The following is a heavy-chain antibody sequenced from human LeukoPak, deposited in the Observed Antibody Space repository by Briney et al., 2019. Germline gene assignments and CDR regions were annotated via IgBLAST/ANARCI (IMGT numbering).Heavy chain of an antibody. CDR3: ARVRLGNYFDY. Sequence: ASVKVSCKASGYTFTSYAMHWVRQAPGQRLEWMGWINAGNGNTKYSQKLQGRVTITRDTSASTAYMELSSLRSEDTAVYCCARVRLGNYFDYWGQGTLVTVSS. CDR2: INAGNGNT. J-gene: IGHJ4*02. D-gene: IGHD3-16*01. CDR1: GYTFTSYA. V-gene: IGHV1-3*01.